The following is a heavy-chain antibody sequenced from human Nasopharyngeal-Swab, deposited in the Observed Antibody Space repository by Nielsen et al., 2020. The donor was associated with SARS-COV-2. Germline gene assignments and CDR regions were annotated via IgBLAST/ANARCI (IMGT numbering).Heavy chain of an antibody. Sequence: GGSLRLSCAASGFTFSSYSMNWVRQAPGKGLEWVSSISSSSSYIYYAVLVKGRFTISRDNAKNSLYLQMNSLRAEDTAVYYCARGQYCSSTSCYARGYYYYYGMDVWGQGTTVTVSS. CDR1: GFTFSSYS. CDR2: ISSSSSYI. J-gene: IGHJ6*02. D-gene: IGHD2-2*01. V-gene: IGHV3-21*01. CDR3: ARGQYCSSTSCYARGYYYYYGMDV.